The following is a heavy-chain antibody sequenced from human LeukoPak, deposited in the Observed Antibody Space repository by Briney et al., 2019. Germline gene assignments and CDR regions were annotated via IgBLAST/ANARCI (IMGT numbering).Heavy chain of an antibody. D-gene: IGHD2-15*01. Sequence: SETLSLTCTVSGXSISSYYWSWIRQPAGKGLEWIGRIYTSGSTNYNPSLKSRVTMSVDTSKNQFSLKLSSVTAADTAVYYCARALGYCSGGSCYGSGYDAFDIWGQGTMVTVSS. CDR1: GXSISSYY. J-gene: IGHJ3*02. CDR3: ARALGYCSGGSCYGSGYDAFDI. CDR2: IYTSGST. V-gene: IGHV4-4*07.